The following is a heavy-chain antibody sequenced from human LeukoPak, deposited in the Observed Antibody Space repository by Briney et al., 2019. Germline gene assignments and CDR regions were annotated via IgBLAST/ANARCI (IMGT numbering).Heavy chain of an antibody. J-gene: IGHJ4*02. D-gene: IGHD6-19*01. CDR2: IYPGDSDT. CDR1: GHNFTNYW. CDR3: ARREGGWHLDY. Sequence: PGEFLKISCKGSGHNFTNYWIGWVRQMPGKGVEWMGIIYPGDSDTRYSPSFQGQVTISADKSISTAYLQWSSLKASDTAMYYCARREGGWHLDYWGQGTLVTVSS. V-gene: IGHV5-51*01.